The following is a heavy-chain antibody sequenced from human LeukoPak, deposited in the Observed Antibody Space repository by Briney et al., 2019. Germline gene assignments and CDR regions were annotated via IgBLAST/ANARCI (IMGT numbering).Heavy chain of an antibody. V-gene: IGHV3-74*01. CDR3: ARSQFDN. Sequence: GGSLRLSCAASGFIFGAYWMLWVRHAPGKGLVWVSRIDGDGSTTTYADSVKGRFTISRDNAKNTLYLQMNSLRAEDTAVYYCARSQFDNWGQGTLVTVSS. CDR2: IDGDGSTT. CDR1: GFIFGAYW. J-gene: IGHJ4*01.